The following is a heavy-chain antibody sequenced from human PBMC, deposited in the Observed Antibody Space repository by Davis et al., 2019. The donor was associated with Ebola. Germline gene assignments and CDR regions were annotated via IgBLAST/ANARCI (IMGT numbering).Heavy chain of an antibody. V-gene: IGHV4-4*02. CDR2: IYHSGST. CDR1: GGSISSSNW. CDR3: ARGRGYVPSLFDY. D-gene: IGHD5-12*01. Sequence: PSETLSLSCAVSGGSISSSNWWSWVRQPPGKGLEWIGEIYHSGSTNYNPSLKSRVTISVDKSKNQFSLKLSSVTAADTAVYYCARGRGYVPSLFDYWGQGTLVTVSS. J-gene: IGHJ4*02.